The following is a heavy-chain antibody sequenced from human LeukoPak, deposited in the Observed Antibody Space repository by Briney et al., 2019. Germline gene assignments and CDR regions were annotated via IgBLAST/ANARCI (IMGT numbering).Heavy chain of an antibody. CDR1: GFSLTTSGVG. D-gene: IGHD3-10*01. CDR2: TYWDDDK. Sequence: ESGPTLVNPTQTLTLTCTFSGFSLTTSGVGVCWIRQPPGKALEWLAVTYWDDDKRYSPSLKTRLTITKDTSKNQVVLTMTNMDPVDTATYYCAHVNYGPKYFDYWGQGTLVTVSS. J-gene: IGHJ4*02. V-gene: IGHV2-5*02. CDR3: AHVNYGPKYFDY.